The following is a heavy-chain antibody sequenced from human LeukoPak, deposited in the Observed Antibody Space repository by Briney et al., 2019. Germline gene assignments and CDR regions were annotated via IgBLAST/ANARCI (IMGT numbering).Heavy chain of an antibody. CDR1: GFTFSSYA. J-gene: IGHJ3*02. V-gene: IGHV3-30*04. D-gene: IGHD2-2*02. CDR2: ISYDGSNK. CDR3: ARPNLGYCSSTSCYKGAFDI. Sequence: GRSLRLSWAASGFTFSSYAMHWVRQAPGKGLEWVAVISYDGSNKYYADSVKGRFTISRDNSKNTLYLQMNSLRAEDTAVYYCARPNLGYCSSTSCYKGAFDIRGQGTMVTVSS.